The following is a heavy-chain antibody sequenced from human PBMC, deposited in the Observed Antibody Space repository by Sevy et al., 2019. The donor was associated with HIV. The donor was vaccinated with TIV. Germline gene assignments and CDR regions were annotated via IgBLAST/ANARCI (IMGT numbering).Heavy chain of an antibody. CDR2: IYYSGST. V-gene: IGHV4-59*01. CDR3: ARGSGSYYITRENWFDP. CDR1: GGSISSYY. D-gene: IGHD3-10*01. J-gene: IGHJ5*02. Sequence: SETLSLTCTVSGGSISSYYWSWIRQPPGKGLEWIGYIYYSGSTNYNPSLKSRVTISVDTSKNQFSLKLGSVTAADTAVYYCARGSGSYYITRENWFDPWGQGTLVTVSS.